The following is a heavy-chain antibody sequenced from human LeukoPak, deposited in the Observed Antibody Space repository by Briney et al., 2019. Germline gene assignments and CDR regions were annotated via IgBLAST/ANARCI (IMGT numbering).Heavy chain of an antibody. V-gene: IGHV1-69*04. Sequence: GASVKVSCKASGYTFTGYYMHWVRQAPGQGLEWMGRIIPILGIANYAQKFQGRVTITADKSTSTAYMELSSLRSEDTAVYYCARDDQIVVVPDGDAFDIWGQGTMVTVSS. CDR3: ARDDQIVVVPDGDAFDI. CDR2: IIPILGIA. D-gene: IGHD2-2*01. CDR1: GYTFTGYY. J-gene: IGHJ3*02.